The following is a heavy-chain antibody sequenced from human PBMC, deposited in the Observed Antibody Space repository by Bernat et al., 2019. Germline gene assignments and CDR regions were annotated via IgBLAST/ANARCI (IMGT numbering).Heavy chain of an antibody. J-gene: IGHJ4*02. Sequence: QVQLVESGGGVVQPGRSLRLSCVASGFTFSSYAMHWVRQAPGKGLEWVAVISYDGSNKYYADSVKGRFTISRDNSKNKLYLQMNSLRAEDTAVYYCARGFLAVEHGGPNDYWGQGTLVTVSS. CDR1: GFTFSSYA. CDR2: ISYDGSNK. V-gene: IGHV3-30-3*01. CDR3: ARGFLAVEHGGPNDY. D-gene: IGHD6-19*01.